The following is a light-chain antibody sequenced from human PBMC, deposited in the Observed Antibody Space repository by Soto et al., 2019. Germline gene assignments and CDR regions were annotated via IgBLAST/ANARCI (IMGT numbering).Light chain of an antibody. CDR2: DAS. CDR3: PQRHNWIP. Sequence: EIVMTQSPATLSVSPGERATLSCRASQSGSSNLAWYQQKPGQAPRLLIYDASNRATGIPARFSGSGFGTDFTLTISSLEPEDFAVYYSPQRHNWIPSAQPTRPELK. CDR1: QSGSSN. J-gene: IGKJ5*01. V-gene: IGKV3-11*01.